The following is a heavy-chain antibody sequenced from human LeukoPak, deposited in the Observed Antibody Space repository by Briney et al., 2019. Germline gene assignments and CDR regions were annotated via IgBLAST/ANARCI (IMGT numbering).Heavy chain of an antibody. D-gene: IGHD5-18*01. V-gene: IGHV4-61*01. J-gene: IGHJ4*02. CDR2: IYYSGST. CDR3: AREAMYSYGNNFDY. Sequence: SETLSLTCAVSGGSVSSGSYYWSWIRQPPGKGLEWIGYIYYSGSTNYNPSLKSRVTISVDTSKNQFSLKLSSVTAADTAVYHCAREAMYSYGNNFDYWGQGTLVTVSS. CDR1: GGSVSSGSYY.